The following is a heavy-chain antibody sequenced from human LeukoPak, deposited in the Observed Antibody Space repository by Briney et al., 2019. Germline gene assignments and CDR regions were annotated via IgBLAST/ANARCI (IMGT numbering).Heavy chain of an antibody. D-gene: IGHD6-6*01. CDR2: IYYSGST. V-gene: IGHV4-31*03. J-gene: IGHJ4*02. CDR3: AREDCSSSSSVDY. Sequence: PSETLSLTCTVSGGSISSGVYYWSWIRQHPGKGLEWIGYIYYSGSTYYNPSLNSRVTISVDTSKNQFSLKLSSVTAADTAVYYCAREDCSSSSSVDYWGQGTLVTVSS. CDR1: GGSISSGVYY.